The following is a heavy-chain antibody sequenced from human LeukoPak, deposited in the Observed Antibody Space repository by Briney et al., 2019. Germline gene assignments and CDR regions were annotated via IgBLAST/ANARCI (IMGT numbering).Heavy chain of an antibody. CDR1: GFTFSTYG. Sequence: PGGSLRLSCVASGFTFSTYGFHWVRQAPGGGLEWVAVIWHDGSNKYYPDSVKGRFTISRDNSKNTLYLQMNGLRAEDTAVYYCARDRGYCSSGSCYLFDSWGQGTLVTVPS. J-gene: IGHJ4*02. CDR2: IWHDGSNK. D-gene: IGHD2-15*01. CDR3: ARDRGYCSSGSCYLFDS. V-gene: IGHV3-33*01.